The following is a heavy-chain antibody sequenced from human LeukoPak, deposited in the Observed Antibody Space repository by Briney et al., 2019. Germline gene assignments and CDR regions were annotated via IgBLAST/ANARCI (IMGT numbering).Heavy chain of an antibody. Sequence: SETLSLTCTVSGGSISSYYWSWIRQPPGKGLEWIGSIYYSGSTYYNPSLKSRVTISVDTSKNQFSLKLSSVTAADTAVYYCARQLLTMIDYWGQGTLVTVSS. CDR2: IYYSGST. CDR3: ARQLLTMIDY. D-gene: IGHD3-22*01. J-gene: IGHJ4*02. V-gene: IGHV4-59*05. CDR1: GGSISSYY.